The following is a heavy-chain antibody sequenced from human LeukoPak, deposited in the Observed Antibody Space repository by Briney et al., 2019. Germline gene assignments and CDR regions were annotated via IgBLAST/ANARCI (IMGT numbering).Heavy chain of an antibody. V-gene: IGHV3-53*01. CDR2: IYSGDST. CDR3: AKNRVGASGLAEYFEH. J-gene: IGHJ1*01. CDR1: GFIVSSTY. D-gene: IGHD1-26*01. Sequence: PGGSLRLSCAASGFIVSSTYMSWVRQAPGKGLEWVSSIYSGDSTYYADSVKGRFTISRDNSRNTVYLQMNSLRAEDTAVYYCAKNRVGASGLAEYFEHWGQGTLVAVSS.